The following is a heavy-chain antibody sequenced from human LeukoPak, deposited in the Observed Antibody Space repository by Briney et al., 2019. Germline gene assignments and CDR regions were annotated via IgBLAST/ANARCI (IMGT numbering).Heavy chain of an antibody. CDR2: IYSGGST. J-gene: IGHJ1*01. D-gene: IGHD2-2*02. CDR1: GFTFSSYA. CDR3: ARDLLYRFQH. Sequence: GGSLRLSCAASGFTFSSYAMSWVRQAPGKGLEWVSVIYSGGSTYYADSVKGRFTISRDNSKNTLYLQMNSLRAEDTAVYYCARDLLYRFQHWGQGTLVTVSS. V-gene: IGHV3-66*01.